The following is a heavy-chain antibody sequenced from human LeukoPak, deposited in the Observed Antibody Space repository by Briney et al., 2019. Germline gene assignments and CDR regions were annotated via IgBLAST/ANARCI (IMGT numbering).Heavy chain of an antibody. CDR3: ARGGGSSTSWYYSFDY. CDR2: ISYSGSA. D-gene: IGHD6-13*01. CDR1: GGSISSGGYY. J-gene: IGHJ4*02. V-gene: IGHV4-31*03. Sequence: SQTLSLTCTVSGGSISSGGYYWNWNRQHPGKGLEWVGYISYSGSAYYNPSLKSRVAISLDTSNNQFSLRLSSVTAADTAMYYCARGGGSSTSWYYSFDYWGQGTLVTVSS.